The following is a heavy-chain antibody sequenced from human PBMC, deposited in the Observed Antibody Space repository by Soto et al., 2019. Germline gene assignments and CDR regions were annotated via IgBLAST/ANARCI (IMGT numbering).Heavy chain of an antibody. CDR3: AGDNSGCSDSDCYLSGWFDP. V-gene: IGHV4-59*11. J-gene: IGHJ5*02. D-gene: IGHD1-20*01. CDR1: GGSISSHY. CDR2: IYYSGST. Sequence: PSETLSLTCTVSGGSISSHYWNWIRQPPGKGLEWVGYIYYSGSTNYNPSLKSRVTMSVDTSRNQMSLSLRSVSAADTAVYFCAGDNSGCSDSDCYLSGWFDPWGQGNLVTVSS.